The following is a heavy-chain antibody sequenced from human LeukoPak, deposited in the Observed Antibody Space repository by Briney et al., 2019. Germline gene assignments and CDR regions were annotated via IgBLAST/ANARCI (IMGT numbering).Heavy chain of an antibody. V-gene: IGHV3-20*04. Sequence: GGSLRLSCAASGFTFSSYSMNWVRQAPGKGLEWVSGINWNGGSTGYADSVKGRFTISRDRSKNTVYLQMNGLRAEDTAVYYCAKDFGNYISGFNYWGQGTLVTASS. J-gene: IGHJ4*02. CDR3: AKDFGNYISGFNY. CDR1: GFTFSSYS. D-gene: IGHD3-22*01. CDR2: INWNGGST.